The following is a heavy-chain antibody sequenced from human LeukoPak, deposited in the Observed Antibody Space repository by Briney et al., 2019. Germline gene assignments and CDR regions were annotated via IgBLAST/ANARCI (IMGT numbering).Heavy chain of an antibody. Sequence: SQTLSLTCAISGDSVSSNSASWNWIRQSPSRGLEWLGRTYYTSKWNSDYAESVKSRITINPDTSKNQSSLHLNSVTPEDTAVYYCARDPDSSYEWGPFDPWGQGILVTVSS. CDR2: TYYTSKWNS. J-gene: IGHJ5*02. V-gene: IGHV6-1*01. D-gene: IGHD1-26*01. CDR1: GDSVSSNSAS. CDR3: ARDPDSSYEWGPFDP.